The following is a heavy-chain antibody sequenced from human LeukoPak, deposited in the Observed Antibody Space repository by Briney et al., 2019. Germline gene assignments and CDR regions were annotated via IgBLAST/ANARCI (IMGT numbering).Heavy chain of an antibody. J-gene: IGHJ4*02. Sequence: ASVKVSCKASGYSFTSYDINWVRQATGQGLEWMGWMNPNSGNTGYAQKFQGRVTMTRNTSISTAYMELSSLRSEDTAVYYCEISVRSSGSTFDYWGQGTLVTVSS. CDR1: GYSFTSYD. CDR2: MNPNSGNT. V-gene: IGHV1-8*01. CDR3: EISVRSSGSTFDY. D-gene: IGHD6-19*01.